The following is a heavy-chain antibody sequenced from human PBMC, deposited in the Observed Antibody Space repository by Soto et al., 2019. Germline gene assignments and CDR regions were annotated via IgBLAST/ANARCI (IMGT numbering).Heavy chain of an antibody. Sequence: QVQLQESGPGLVKPSQTLSLTCTVSGGSISSGGYYWSWIRQHPGKGLEWIGYIYYSGSTYYNPSLTSRVTLSXDXPKNQFSLKLSSVTAADTAVYYCARGGIAAAAPPDYWGQGTLVTVSS. CDR1: GGSISSGGYY. D-gene: IGHD6-13*01. J-gene: IGHJ4*02. CDR2: IYYSGST. V-gene: IGHV4-31*03. CDR3: ARGGIAAAAPPDY.